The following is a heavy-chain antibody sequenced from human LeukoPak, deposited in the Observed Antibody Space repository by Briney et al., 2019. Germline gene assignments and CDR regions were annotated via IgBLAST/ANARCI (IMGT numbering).Heavy chain of an antibody. CDR3: ARDTTGSLGHY. CDR1: GYTFTGYF. V-gene: IGHV1-2*06. J-gene: IGHJ4*02. Sequence: GASVKVSCKASGYTFTGYFIHWVRQAPGQGLEWMGRINPDSGVTNYAQKFQGRVTMTRDTSVNTAYMELSRLRSDDTAVDYCARDTTGSLGHYWGQGTLVTVSS. D-gene: IGHD1-26*01. CDR2: INPDSGVT.